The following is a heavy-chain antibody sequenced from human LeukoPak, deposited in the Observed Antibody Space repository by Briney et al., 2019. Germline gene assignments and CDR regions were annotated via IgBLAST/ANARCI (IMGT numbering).Heavy chain of an antibody. CDR2: LEPEDGEM. D-gene: IGHD1-26*01. Sequence: ASVKVSCKVSGYTLTELSLHWVRQAPGKGLEWMGGLEPEDGEMIYSQKFQGRVTMTEDTSTDTAYMEMSSLRPEDTAVYYCATGRTKWDLLNYWGQGTLVTVSS. CDR3: ATGRTKWDLLNY. CDR1: GYTLTELS. J-gene: IGHJ4*02. V-gene: IGHV1-24*01.